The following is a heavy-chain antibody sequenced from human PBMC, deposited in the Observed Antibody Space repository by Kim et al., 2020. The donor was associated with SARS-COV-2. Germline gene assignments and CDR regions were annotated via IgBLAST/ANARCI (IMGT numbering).Heavy chain of an antibody. Sequence: SPSLKCRVTISVDTSKNQFSLKLSSVTAADTAVYYCARLGDYGGNPYFDYWGQGTLVTVSS. CDR3: ARLGDYGGNPYFDY. V-gene: IGHV4-59*08. D-gene: IGHD4-17*01. J-gene: IGHJ4*02.